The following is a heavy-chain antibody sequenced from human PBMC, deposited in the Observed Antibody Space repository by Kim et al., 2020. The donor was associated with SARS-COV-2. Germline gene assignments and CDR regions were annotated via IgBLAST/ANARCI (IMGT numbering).Heavy chain of an antibody. CDR3: TTDAYYYDSSGYYYVDY. CDR1: GFTFSNAW. V-gene: IGHV3-15*01. Sequence: GGSLRLSCAACGFTFSNAWMSWVRQAPGKGLEWVGRIKSKTDGGTTDYAAPVKGRFTISRDDSKNTLYLQMNSLKTEDTAVYYCTTDAYYYDSSGYYYVDYWGQGTLVTVSS. CDR2: IKSKTDGGTT. D-gene: IGHD3-22*01. J-gene: IGHJ4*02.